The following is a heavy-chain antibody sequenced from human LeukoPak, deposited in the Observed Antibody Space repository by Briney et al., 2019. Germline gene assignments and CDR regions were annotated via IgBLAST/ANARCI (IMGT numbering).Heavy chain of an antibody. CDR2: MNPNSGNT. V-gene: IGHV1-8*01. CDR1: GYTFTSYD. Sequence: ASVKVSCKASGYTFTSYDINWVRQATGQGLEWMGWMNPNSGNTGYAQKFQGRVTMTRNTSISTAYMELSSLRSEDTAVYYRARGIGYFDWSEPDYWGQGTLVTVSS. J-gene: IGHJ4*02. CDR3: ARGIGYFDWSEPDY. D-gene: IGHD3-9*01.